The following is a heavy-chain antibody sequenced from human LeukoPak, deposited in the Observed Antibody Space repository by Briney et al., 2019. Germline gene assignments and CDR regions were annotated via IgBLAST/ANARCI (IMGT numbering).Heavy chain of an antibody. CDR3: ARGKIYDFWSGYLQYYFDY. D-gene: IGHD3-3*01. V-gene: IGHV3-74*01. CDR1: GFTFSSYW. Sequence: GGSLRLSCAASGFTFSSYWMHWVRQAPGKGLVWVSRINGDGSSTSYADSVKGRFTISRDNAKNTLYLQMNSLRAEDTAVYYCARGKIYDFWSGYLQYYFDYWGQGTLVTVSS. J-gene: IGHJ4*02. CDR2: INGDGSST.